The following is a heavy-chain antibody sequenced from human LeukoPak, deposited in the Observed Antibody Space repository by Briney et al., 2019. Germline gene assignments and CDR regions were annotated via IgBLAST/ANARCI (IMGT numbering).Heavy chain of an antibody. V-gene: IGHV4-59*11. J-gene: IGHJ4*02. CDR3: ARLRFSSGPLFDY. D-gene: IGHD3-22*01. CDR1: GDSISSQY. CDR2: IHYSGST. Sequence: PSETLSLTCTVSGDSISSQYWSRIRQPPGKGLEWIGYIHYSGSTNYNPSLKSRVTISVDTSKNQHSLKLSSVTAADTAVYYCARLRFSSGPLFDYWGQGALVTVSS.